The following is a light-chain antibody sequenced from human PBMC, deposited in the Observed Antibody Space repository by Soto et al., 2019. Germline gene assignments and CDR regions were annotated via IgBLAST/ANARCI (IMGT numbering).Light chain of an antibody. CDR1: QSISSW. CDR3: QQHSSYPLT. V-gene: IGKV1-5*03. J-gene: IGKJ3*01. Sequence: DIQMTQSPSTLSASVGDRVTITCRASQSISSWLAWYQQKAGKAPKLLIYKASGLESGVPPRFSGSGSGTEFTLTISSLQPDDFATYYCQQHSSYPLTLGPGTKVDIK. CDR2: KAS.